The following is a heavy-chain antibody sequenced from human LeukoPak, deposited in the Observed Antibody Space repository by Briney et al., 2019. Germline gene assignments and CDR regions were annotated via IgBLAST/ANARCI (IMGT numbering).Heavy chain of an antibody. V-gene: IGHV4-39*07. Sequence: SETLSLTCTVSGGSISSSSYYWGWIRQPPGKGLEWIGSIYYSGSTYYNPSLKSRVTISVDTSKNQFSLKLSSVTAADTAVYYCARGRFSTITYWGQGTLVTVSS. CDR1: GGSISSSSYY. D-gene: IGHD3-10*01. CDR3: ARGRFSTITY. J-gene: IGHJ4*02. CDR2: IYYSGST.